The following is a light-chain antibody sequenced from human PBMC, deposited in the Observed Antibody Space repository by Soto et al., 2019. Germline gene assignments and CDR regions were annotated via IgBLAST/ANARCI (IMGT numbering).Light chain of an antibody. CDR3: QQYYTTPLT. CDR1: QSVLYSSSNKNY. Sequence: DIVMTQSPDSLAVSLGERATINCKSSQSVLYSSSNKNYLAWYQQKPGQPPNLLIYWASTRESGVPDRFSGRGSGTDFTLTISSLQAEDVAVHYCQQYYTTPLTFGQGTKLEIK. J-gene: IGKJ2*01. V-gene: IGKV4-1*01. CDR2: WAS.